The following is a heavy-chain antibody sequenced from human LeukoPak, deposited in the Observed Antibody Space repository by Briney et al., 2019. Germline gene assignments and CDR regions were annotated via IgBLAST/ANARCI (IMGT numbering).Heavy chain of an antibody. Sequence: GGSLRLSCAASEFTFSSYWMSWVRQAPGKGLEWVANIKQDGSEKYYADSVKGRFTISRDNAKNSLYLQMNSLRAEDTAAYYCARDSSIWPPVNLFSDYWGQGTLVTVSS. J-gene: IGHJ4*02. CDR1: EFTFSSYW. V-gene: IGHV3-7*01. D-gene: IGHD6-13*01. CDR2: IKQDGSEK. CDR3: ARDSSIWPPVNLFSDY.